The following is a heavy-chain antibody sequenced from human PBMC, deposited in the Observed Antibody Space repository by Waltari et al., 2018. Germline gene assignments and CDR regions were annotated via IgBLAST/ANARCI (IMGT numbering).Heavy chain of an antibody. CDR3: AKDRISTSYYYYYHMDV. D-gene: IGHD3-16*01. Sequence: EVQLVESGGGLVKPGGSLRLSCAASGFTFNTYTMNWVRQAPGKGLEGVASISRTSRDINYADAVKGRCTISRDNAKNSLYLQMNSLRGEDTAVYYGAKDRISTSYYYYYHMDVWGQGTTVTVSS. CDR2: ISRTSRDI. CDR1: GFTFNTYT. V-gene: IGHV3-21*01. J-gene: IGHJ6*02.